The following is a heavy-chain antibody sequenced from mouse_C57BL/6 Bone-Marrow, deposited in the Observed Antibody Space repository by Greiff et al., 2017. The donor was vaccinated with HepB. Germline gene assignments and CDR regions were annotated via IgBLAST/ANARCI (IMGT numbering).Heavy chain of an antibody. CDR3: SPHYYGSSSYAMDY. CDR2: IRLKSDNYAT. Sequence: EVHLVESGGGLVQPGGSMKLSCVASGFTFSNYWMNWVRQSPEKGLEWVAQIRLKSDNYATNYAESVKGRFTISRDDAQSSVYLQMMNLRAEDTGIYYCSPHYYGSSSYAMDYWGQGTSVTVSS. J-gene: IGHJ4*01. D-gene: IGHD1-1*01. V-gene: IGHV6-3*01. CDR1: GFTFSNYW.